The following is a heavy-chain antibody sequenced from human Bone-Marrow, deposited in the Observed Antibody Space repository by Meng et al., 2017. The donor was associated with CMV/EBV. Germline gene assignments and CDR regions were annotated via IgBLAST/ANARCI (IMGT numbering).Heavy chain of an antibody. CDR1: GFTVSSKY. J-gene: IGHJ5*02. CDR2: IYSCGST. D-gene: IGHD2-2*01. Sequence: GESLKISCAASGFTVSSKYMTWVRQTPGKGLEWVSVIYSCGSTYYADSVKGRFTISRDNAKNSLYLQMNSLRAEDTALYYCARAVPAAMNNWFDPWGQGTLVTVSS. CDR3: ARAVPAAMNNWFDP. V-gene: IGHV3-53*01.